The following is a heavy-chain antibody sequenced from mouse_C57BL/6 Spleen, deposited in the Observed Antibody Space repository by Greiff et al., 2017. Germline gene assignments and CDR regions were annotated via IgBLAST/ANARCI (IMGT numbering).Heavy chain of an antibody. D-gene: IGHD4-1*01. CDR3: AREYWGFDY. J-gene: IGHJ2*01. CDR1: GFTFSSYA. Sequence: DVKLVESGGGLVKPGGSLKLSCAASGFTFSSYAMSWVRQTPEKRLEWVATISAGGSYTYYPDNVKGRFTISRDNAKNNLYLQLSHLKSEDTARDYCAREYWGFDYWGQGTTLTVSS. CDR2: ISAGGSYT. V-gene: IGHV5-4*01.